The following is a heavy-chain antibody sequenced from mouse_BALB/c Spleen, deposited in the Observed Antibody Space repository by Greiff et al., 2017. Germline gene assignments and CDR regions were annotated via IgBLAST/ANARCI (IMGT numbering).Heavy chain of an antibody. CDR2: INPSTGYT. D-gene: IGHD2-14*01. Sequence: VQLQQSGAELAKPGASVKMSCKASGYTFTSYWMHWVKQRPGQGLEWIGYINPSTGYTEYNQKFKDKATLTADKSSSTAYMQLSSLTSEDSAVYYCARTYYRYDYFDYWGQGTTLTVSS. V-gene: IGHV1-7*01. CDR1: GYTFTSYW. CDR3: ARTYYRYDYFDY. J-gene: IGHJ2*01.